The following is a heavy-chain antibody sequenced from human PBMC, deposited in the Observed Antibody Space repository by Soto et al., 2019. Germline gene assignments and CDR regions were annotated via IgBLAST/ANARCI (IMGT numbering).Heavy chain of an antibody. D-gene: IGHD3-3*01. CDR1: GGTFSSFD. CDR3: AISFGGTPIGVIIRGMVFDP. J-gene: IGHJ5*02. CDR2: IVPLFGRA. V-gene: IGHV1-69*06. Sequence: QVHLVQSGAEVKKPGSSVRVSCKASGGTFSSFDITWVRQAPGEGLEWLGGIVPLFGRADYAQNFQGRVTITADKSTGTAYLEMRNLREDDTAVYFCAISFGGTPIGVIIRGMVFDPWGPGTLITVSS.